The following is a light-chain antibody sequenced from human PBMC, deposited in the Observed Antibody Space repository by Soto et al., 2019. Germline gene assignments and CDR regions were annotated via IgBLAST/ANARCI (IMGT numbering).Light chain of an antibody. V-gene: IGKV3-15*01. J-gene: IGKJ1*01. Sequence: EIVMTQSPATLSVSPGERATLSCRASQSVSSNLAWYQQKPVQDPKLLIYGASTRATGLRARFSGSGSRIDCTISSSSLQSADSAVYYGQQCNNWCPSTSSNGTKVEIK. CDR3: QQCNNWCPST. CDR1: QSVSSN. CDR2: GAS.